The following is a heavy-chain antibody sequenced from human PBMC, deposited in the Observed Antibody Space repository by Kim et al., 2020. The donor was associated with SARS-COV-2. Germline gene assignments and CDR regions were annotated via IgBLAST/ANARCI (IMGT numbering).Heavy chain of an antibody. CDR2: INHSGST. Sequence: SETLSLTCAVYGGSFSGYYWSWIRQPPGKGLEWIGEINHSGSTNYNPSLKSRVTISVDTSKNQFSLKLSSVTAADTAVYYCARAPGYSSGWLDYWGQGTL. CDR3: ARAPGYSSGWLDY. CDR1: GGSFSGYY. J-gene: IGHJ4*02. V-gene: IGHV4-34*01. D-gene: IGHD6-19*01.